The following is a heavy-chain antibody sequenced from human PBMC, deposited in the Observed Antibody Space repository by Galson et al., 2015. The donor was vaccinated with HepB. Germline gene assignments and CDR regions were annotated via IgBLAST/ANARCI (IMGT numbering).Heavy chain of an antibody. D-gene: IGHD3-10*01. CDR3: ARVYFGSGSSSAYWYFDL. CDR2: ISSTGTTM. V-gene: IGHV3-48*02. Sequence: SLRLSCAASGFSFSAHTMTWVRQAPGKGLESVSYISSTGTTMYYADSAKGRFTISRDNAQNSLYLQMNSLRDEDTAVYYCARVYFGSGSSSAYWYFDLWGRGALVTVSS. CDR1: GFSFSAHT. J-gene: IGHJ2*01.